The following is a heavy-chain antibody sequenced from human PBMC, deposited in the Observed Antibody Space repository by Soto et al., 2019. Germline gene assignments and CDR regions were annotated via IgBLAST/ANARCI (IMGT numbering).Heavy chain of an antibody. V-gene: IGHV1-8*01. CDR3: ARGDLIVVSGNGGMDV. Sequence: QVQLVQSGAEVKKPGASVKVSCKASGYTFTSYDINWVRQATGQGLEWMGWMNPNSGNTGYAQKFQGRVTMTRKTSLSTAYMELSSLRSEDTAVYYCARGDLIVVSGNGGMDVWGQGTTVTVSS. CDR2: MNPNSGNT. CDR1: GYTFTSYD. D-gene: IGHD2-15*01. J-gene: IGHJ6*02.